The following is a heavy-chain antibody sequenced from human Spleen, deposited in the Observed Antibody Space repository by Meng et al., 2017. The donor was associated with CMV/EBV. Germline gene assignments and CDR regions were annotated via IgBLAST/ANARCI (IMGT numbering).Heavy chain of an antibody. CDR1: GGSINSGDYY. J-gene: IGHJ4*02. D-gene: IGHD5-18*01. Sequence: QVQLQESGPGLVEPSQTLSLTCPVSGGSINSGDYYWSWIRQPPGKGLEWIGYIYYSGSTYYSPSHKSRVTISIDTSKNQFSLKLSSVTAEDTAVYYCARVGGYSYGYRRYAHDYWGQGTLVTVSS. CDR2: IYYSGST. V-gene: IGHV4-30-4*01. CDR3: ARVGGYSYGYRRYAHDY.